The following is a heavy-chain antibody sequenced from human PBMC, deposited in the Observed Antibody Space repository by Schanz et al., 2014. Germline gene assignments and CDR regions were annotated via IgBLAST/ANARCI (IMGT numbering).Heavy chain of an antibody. Sequence: EVQLVESGGGLVQPGGSLRLSCSASGFTFSIYAMHWVRQAPGKGLEWVSSINTGGDSTYYADSVKGRFTISRDNSRDTVYLQMNSLRADDTAMYYCARWFLIRGVILDSWGQGTLVTVSS. CDR2: INTGGDST. CDR3: ARWFLIRGVILDS. D-gene: IGHD3-10*01. J-gene: IGHJ4*02. CDR1: GFTFSIYA. V-gene: IGHV3-23*04.